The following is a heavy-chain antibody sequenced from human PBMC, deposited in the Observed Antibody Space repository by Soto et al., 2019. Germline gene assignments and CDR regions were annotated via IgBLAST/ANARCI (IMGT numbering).Heavy chain of an antibody. V-gene: IGHV1-69*01. J-gene: IGHJ4*02. CDR2: ILPIFGTP. Sequence: QVQLVQSGAEVKKPGSSVKVSCKASGGIFSTYAISWLRQAPGQGLEWMGGILPIFGTPKYAQRFQGRVTITADESTSTAYIELSRLRSEETAVYYCARDRDDYGSGNYYNRIDFWGQGTLVTVSS. CDR1: GGIFSTYA. D-gene: IGHD3-10*01. CDR3: ARDRDDYGSGNYYNRIDF.